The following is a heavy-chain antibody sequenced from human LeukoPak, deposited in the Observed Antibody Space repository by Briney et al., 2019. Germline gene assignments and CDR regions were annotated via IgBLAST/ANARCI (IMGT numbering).Heavy chain of an antibody. V-gene: IGHV1-69*13. D-gene: IGHD3-22*01. CDR3: ARAYYYDSSAQSTPFDY. CDR1: GYTFTSYG. J-gene: IGHJ4*02. Sequence: ASVKVSCKASGYTFTSYGISWVRQAPGQGLEWMGGIIPIFGTANYAQKFQGRVTITADESTSTAYMELSSLRSEDTAVYYCARAYYYDSSAQSTPFDYWGQGTLVTVSS. CDR2: IIPIFGTA.